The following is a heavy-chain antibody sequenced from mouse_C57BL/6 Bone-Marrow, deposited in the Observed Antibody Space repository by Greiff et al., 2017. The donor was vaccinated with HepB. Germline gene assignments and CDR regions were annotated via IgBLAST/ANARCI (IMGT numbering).Heavy chain of an antibody. CDR2: IFPGSGST. CDR1: GYTFTDYY. Sequence: VQLQESGPELVKPGASVKISCKASGYTFTDYYINWVKQRPGQGLEWIGWIFPGSGSTYYNEKFKGKATLTVDKSSSTAYMLLSSLTSEDSAVYFCARRDMYYGSSYEAWFAYWGQGTLVTVSA. D-gene: IGHD1-1*01. CDR3: ARRDMYYGSSYEAWFAY. V-gene: IGHV1-75*01. J-gene: IGHJ3*01.